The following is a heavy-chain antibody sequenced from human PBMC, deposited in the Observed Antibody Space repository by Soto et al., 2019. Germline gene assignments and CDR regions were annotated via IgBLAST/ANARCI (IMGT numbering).Heavy chain of an antibody. CDR2: ISYDGSNK. J-gene: IGHJ6*02. CDR1: GFTFSSYA. V-gene: IGHV3-30-3*01. CDR3: ARDQGGTTLYYHGMDV. D-gene: IGHD1-7*01. Sequence: QVQLVEAGGGVVQPGRSLRLSCAASGFTFSSYAMHWVRQAPGKGLEWVALISYDGSNKYYADSVKGRFTIPRDNSKNTLYLQMNCLRPEDTAVYHCARDQGGTTLYYHGMDVWGQGTTVTVSS.